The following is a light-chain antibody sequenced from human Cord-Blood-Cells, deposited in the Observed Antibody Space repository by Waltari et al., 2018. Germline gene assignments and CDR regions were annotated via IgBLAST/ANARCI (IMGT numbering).Light chain of an antibody. CDR3: MQALQTPRT. J-gene: IGKJ2*01. Sequence: DIVMTQYPLSLPVTPGEPASISCRSSQSLLHSNGYNYLDWYLQKPGQSPQLLIYLGSNRASGVPDRFSGRGSGTDFTLKIIRVEAEDVGVYYFMQALQTPRTFGQGTKLEIK. CDR2: LGS. CDR1: QSLLHSNGYNY. V-gene: IGKV2-28*01.